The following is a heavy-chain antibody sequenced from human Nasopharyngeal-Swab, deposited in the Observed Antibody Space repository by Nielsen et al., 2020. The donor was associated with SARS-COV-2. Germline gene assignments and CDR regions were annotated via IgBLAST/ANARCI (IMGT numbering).Heavy chain of an antibody. CDR1: GYTSTSHD. CDR3: ASVPSYDSGTDYKES. J-gene: IGHJ5*02. V-gene: IGHV1-8*01. D-gene: IGHD3-10*01. CDR2: MNPSTGDT. Sequence: ASVKVSCKASGYTSTSHDINWVRQAPGQGLVWMGWMNPSTGDTAYEGKFQGRVTMTRDTSINTAYMELSSLRSEDTAVYFCASVPSYDSGTDYKESWGQGTLVTVSS.